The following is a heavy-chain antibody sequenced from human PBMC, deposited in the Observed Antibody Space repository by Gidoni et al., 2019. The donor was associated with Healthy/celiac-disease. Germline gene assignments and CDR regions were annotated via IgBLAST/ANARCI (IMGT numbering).Heavy chain of an antibody. CDR3: AGDPLGIAVAGNFDY. CDR1: GGSISSSSYY. Sequence: QLQLQESGPGLVKPSETLSLTCTVSGGSISSSSYYWGWIRQPPGKGLEWIGSIYYSGSTYYNPSLKSRVTISVDTSKNQFSLKLSSVTAADTAVYYCAGDPLGIAVAGNFDYWGQGTLVTVSS. J-gene: IGHJ4*02. D-gene: IGHD6-19*01. CDR2: IYYSGST. V-gene: IGHV4-39*07.